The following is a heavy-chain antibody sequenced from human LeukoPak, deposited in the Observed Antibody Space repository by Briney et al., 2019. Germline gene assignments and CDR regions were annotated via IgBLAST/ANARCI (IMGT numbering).Heavy chain of an antibody. Sequence: GGSLRLSCAASGFTLRSYTMNWVRQAPGKGLEWVSSIGISSNKIYYADSVKGRFIISRDNAKNSVYLQMNSLRAEDTAVYYCARESRHLYGSGSYYKGNDAFDIWGQGTMVTVSS. D-gene: IGHD3-10*01. V-gene: IGHV3-21*04. CDR3: ARESRHLYGSGSYYKGNDAFDI. J-gene: IGHJ3*02. CDR1: GFTLRSYT. CDR2: IGISSNKI.